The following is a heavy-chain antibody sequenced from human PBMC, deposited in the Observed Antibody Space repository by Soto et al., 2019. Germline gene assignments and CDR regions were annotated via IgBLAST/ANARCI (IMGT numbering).Heavy chain of an antibody. CDR1: GGTFSSYA. CDR2: IIPIFGTA. D-gene: IGHD3-9*01. V-gene: IGHV1-69*06. J-gene: IGHJ6*02. CDR3: ARGIQLRYFYYYYYGMDV. Sequence: GASVKVSCKASGGTFSSYAISWVRQAPGQGLEWMGGIIPIFGTANYAQKFQGRVTITADKSTSTAYMELSSLRSEDTAVYYCARGIQLRYFYYYYYGMDVWGQGTTVTVPS.